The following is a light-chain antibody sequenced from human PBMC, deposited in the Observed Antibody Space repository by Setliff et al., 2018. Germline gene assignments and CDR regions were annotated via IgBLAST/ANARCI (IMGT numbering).Light chain of an antibody. CDR1: SSNIGSRA. Sequence: QSVLTQPPSASGTPGQRVTISCSGSSSNIGSRAVNWYQQLPGTAPKLLIYQSSQRPSGVPDRFSGSKSGTSASLAVIGLQSEDEADYYCSTWDDSLNGVVFGGGTKVTVL. CDR2: QSS. J-gene: IGLJ2*01. CDR3: STWDDSLNGVV. V-gene: IGLV1-44*01.